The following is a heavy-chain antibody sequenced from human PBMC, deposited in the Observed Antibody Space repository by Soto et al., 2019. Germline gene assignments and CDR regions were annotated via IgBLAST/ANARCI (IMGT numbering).Heavy chain of an antibody. J-gene: IGHJ6*02. V-gene: IGHV1-69*06. CDR2: IIPIFGTA. D-gene: IGHD6-6*01. Sequence: SVKVSCKASGGTFSSYAISWVRQAPGQGLEWMGGIIPIFGTANYAQKFQGRVTITADKSTSTAYMELSSLRSEDTAVYYCARLIAARRDDYYYGMDVWGQGTTVTVSS. CDR3: ARLIAARRDDYYYGMDV. CDR1: GGTFSSYA.